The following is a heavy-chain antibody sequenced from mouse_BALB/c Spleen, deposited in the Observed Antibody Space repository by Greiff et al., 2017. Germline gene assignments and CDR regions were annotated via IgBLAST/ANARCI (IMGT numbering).Heavy chain of an antibody. V-gene: IGHV2-2*02. CDR3: ARNSYYRFPYAMDY. CDR1: GFSLTSYG. D-gene: IGHD2-14*01. Sequence: VKLVESGPGLVQPSQSLSITYTVSGFSLTSYGVHWVRQSPGKGLEWLGVIWSGGSTDYNAAFISRLSISKDNSKSQVFFKMNSLQANDTAIYYCARNSYYRFPYAMDYWGQGTSVTVSS. J-gene: IGHJ4*01. CDR2: IWSGGST.